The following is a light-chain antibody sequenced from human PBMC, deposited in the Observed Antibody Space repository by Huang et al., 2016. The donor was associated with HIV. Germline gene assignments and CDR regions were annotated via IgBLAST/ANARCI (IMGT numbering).Light chain of an antibody. J-gene: IGKJ1*01. CDR2: GAS. Sequence: EIGMTQSPAPLSVSPGERATLFCRASQSISSNLAWYQQKPGQAPRLLIYGASTRATGIPARFSGSGSGTEFTLTISSLQSEDFAVYYCHQYNNWPPWTFGQGTRVEIK. CDR3: HQYNNWPPWT. CDR1: QSISSN. V-gene: IGKV3-15*01.